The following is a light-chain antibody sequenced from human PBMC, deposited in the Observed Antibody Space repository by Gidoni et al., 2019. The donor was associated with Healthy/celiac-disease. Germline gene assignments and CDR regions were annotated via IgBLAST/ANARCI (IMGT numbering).Light chain of an antibody. V-gene: IGKV1-39*01. Sequence: DIQMTQSPSSLSASVGDRVTITCRASQSISSYLNWYQQKPGKAPKLLIYAASSMQSGVPSRFSGSGAGTDFTPTISSLQHEDFATYYCQQSYSTLMCSFGQGTKLEIK. J-gene: IGKJ2*04. CDR3: QQSYSTLMCS. CDR1: QSISSY. CDR2: AAS.